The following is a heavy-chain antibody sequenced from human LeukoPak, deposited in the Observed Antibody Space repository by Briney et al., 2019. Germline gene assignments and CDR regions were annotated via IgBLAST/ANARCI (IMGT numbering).Heavy chain of an antibody. J-gene: IGHJ4*02. CDR3: ARREMATIRAGYYFDY. Sequence: SETLSLTCTVSGGSISSSSYYWGWIRQPPGKGLEWIGSIYYSGSTYYNPSLKSRVTISVDTSKNQFSLKLSSVTAADTAVYYCARREMATIRAGYYFDYWGQGTLVTVSS. CDR1: GGSISSSSYY. CDR2: IYYSGST. D-gene: IGHD5-24*01. V-gene: IGHV4-39*01.